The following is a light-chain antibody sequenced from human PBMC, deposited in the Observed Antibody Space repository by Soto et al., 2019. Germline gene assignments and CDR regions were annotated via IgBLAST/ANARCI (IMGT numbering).Light chain of an antibody. V-gene: IGKV3-15*01. Sequence: EVVMTQSPATLSVSPGEGVSLSCRASQSVASDVAWYQQRPAQAPRLLIYAASTRAAGIPARFSASGSGTEFTLTITSLESEDFATYYCQQYNDWPPLTFGGGTKVEI. J-gene: IGKJ4*01. CDR2: AAS. CDR1: QSVASD. CDR3: QQYNDWPPLT.